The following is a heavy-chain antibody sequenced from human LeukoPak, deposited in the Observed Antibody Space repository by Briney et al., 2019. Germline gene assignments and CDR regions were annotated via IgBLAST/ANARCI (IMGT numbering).Heavy chain of an antibody. D-gene: IGHD4-11*01. V-gene: IGHV1-2*06. CDR1: GYTFTGYY. CDR3: ARDSPSNEPYYYYYYMDV. J-gene: IGHJ6*03. Sequence: ASVKVSCKASGYTFTGYYMHWVRQAPGQGLEWMGRINPNSGGTNYAQKFQGRVTMTRDTSISTAYMELSRLRSDDTAVYYCARDSPSNEPYYYYYYMDVWGKGTTVTVSS. CDR2: INPNSGGT.